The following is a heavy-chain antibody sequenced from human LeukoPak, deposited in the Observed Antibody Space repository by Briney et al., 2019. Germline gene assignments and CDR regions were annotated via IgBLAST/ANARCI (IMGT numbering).Heavy chain of an antibody. D-gene: IGHD3-22*01. Sequence: SVKVSCKASGGTFSSYAISWVRQAPGQGLEWMGGIIPIFGTANYAQKFQGRVTITTDESTSTAYMELSSLRSEDTAVYYCASSLGSYYDSSGYYYPFDYWGQGTLVTVSS. J-gene: IGHJ4*02. CDR1: GGTFSSYA. CDR2: IIPIFGTA. CDR3: ASSLGSYYDSSGYYYPFDY. V-gene: IGHV1-69*05.